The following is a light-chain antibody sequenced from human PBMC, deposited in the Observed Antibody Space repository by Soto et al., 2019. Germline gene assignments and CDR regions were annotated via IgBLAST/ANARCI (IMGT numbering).Light chain of an antibody. CDR2: GAS. CDR1: QSVSSN. Sequence: EIVMTQSPATLSVSPGERATLSCRASQSVSSNLAWYQQKPGQAPRLLIYGASTRATGIPARFSGSGSGTEFTLTISRLEPEDFAVYYCQQYGSPPSITFGQGTRLEIK. J-gene: IGKJ5*01. V-gene: IGKV3-15*01. CDR3: QQYGSPPSIT.